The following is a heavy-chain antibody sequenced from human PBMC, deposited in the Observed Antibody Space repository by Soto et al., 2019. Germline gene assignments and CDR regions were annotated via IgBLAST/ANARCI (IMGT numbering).Heavy chain of an antibody. J-gene: IGHJ4*02. D-gene: IGHD5-12*01. CDR1: GGSISSSSYY. CDR2: IYYSGST. CDR3: ARQREGEYCGYVRC. Sequence: QRQLQESGPGLVKPSETLSLTCTVSGGSISSSSYYWGWIRQPPGKGLEWIGSIYYSGSTNYNPSLYSRVTISVETSKNQCSMKISSVSAADTAVYYCARQREGEYCGYVRCRGQGTLVTVSS. V-gene: IGHV4-39*01.